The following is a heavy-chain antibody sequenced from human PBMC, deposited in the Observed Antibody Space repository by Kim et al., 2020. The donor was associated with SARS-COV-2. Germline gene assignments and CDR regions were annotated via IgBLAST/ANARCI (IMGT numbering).Heavy chain of an antibody. V-gene: IGHV3-30*18. CDR2: ISYDGSNK. CDR1: GFTFSSYG. D-gene: IGHD2-15*01. Sequence: GGSLRLSCAASGFTFSSYGMHWVRQAPGKGLEWVAVISYDGSNKYYADSVKGRFTISRDNSKNTLYLQMNSLRAEDTAVYYCAKDRSFSPSGGNPRPYYYYYGMDVWGQGTTVTVSS. CDR3: AKDRSFSPSGGNPRPYYYYYGMDV. J-gene: IGHJ6*02.